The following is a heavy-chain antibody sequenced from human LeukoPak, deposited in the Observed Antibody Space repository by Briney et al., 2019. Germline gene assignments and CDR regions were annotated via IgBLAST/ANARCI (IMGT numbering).Heavy chain of an antibody. J-gene: IGHJ5*02. D-gene: IGHD3-10*01. CDR1: GGSVSSYY. V-gene: IGHV4-4*07. CDR2: IYSSGSP. Sequence: PSETLCLTFTVSGGSVSSYYWSWLRQPAGKGLEWIGRIYSSGSPNYNPSLKSRVTMSVDTTKNQFSLKLSSVTAADTAVYDCARDAYYYGHPVNWFDPWGQGTLVTVSS. CDR3: ARDAYYYGHPVNWFDP.